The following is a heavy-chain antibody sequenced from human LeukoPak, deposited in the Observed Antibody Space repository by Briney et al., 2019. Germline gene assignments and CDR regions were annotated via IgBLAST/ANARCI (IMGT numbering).Heavy chain of an antibody. CDR2: IYPGDSET. D-gene: IGHD1-26*01. CDR1: GYSFTSYW. V-gene: IGHV5-51*01. Sequence: GESLKISCKGSGYSFTSYWIAWVRQMPGKGLEWMAIIYPGDSETRYSPSFQGQVTISADKSITTAYLQWSSLKAPDTAMYYCARRSSGGSYWHWGQGTLVSVSS. J-gene: IGHJ4*02. CDR3: ARRSSGGSYWH.